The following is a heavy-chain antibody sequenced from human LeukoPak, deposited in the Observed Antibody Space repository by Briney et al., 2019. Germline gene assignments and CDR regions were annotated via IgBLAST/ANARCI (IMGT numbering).Heavy chain of an antibody. CDR2: ISYDGSNK. CDR1: GFTFSSYA. Sequence: GGSLRLSCAASGFTFSSYAMHWVRQAPGKGLEWGAVISYDGSNKYYADSVKGRFTISRDNAKKSLYLQMNSLRAEDTAVYYCARPIVGATSGYYMDVWGKGTTVTVSS. CDR3: ARPIVGATSGYYMDV. V-gene: IGHV3-30-3*01. D-gene: IGHD1-26*01. J-gene: IGHJ6*03.